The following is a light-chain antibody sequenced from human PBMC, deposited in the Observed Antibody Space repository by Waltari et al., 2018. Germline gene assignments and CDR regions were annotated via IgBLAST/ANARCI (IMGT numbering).Light chain of an antibody. CDR3: LSYDSSLSGWV. Sequence: QSVLTQPPSVSGAPGQRVTISCTGRSSNLGAGYDVHWYQDLPGTAPKLLIYSNPHRPSGVPDRFSGSKSGTSASLAITGLQAEDEADYYCLSYDSSLSGWVFGGGTKLTVL. J-gene: IGLJ3*02. CDR1: SSNLGAGYD. V-gene: IGLV1-40*01. CDR2: SNP.